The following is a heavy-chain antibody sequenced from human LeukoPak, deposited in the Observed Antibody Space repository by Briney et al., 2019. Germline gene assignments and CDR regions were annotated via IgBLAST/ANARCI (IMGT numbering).Heavy chain of an antibody. J-gene: IGHJ4*02. Sequence: GGSLRLSCAASGFIFSSYAMSWVRQAPGKGLEWVSAISGRGGSTYYADSVKGRFTISRDNSKNTLYLQMNSLRAEVTAVYYCAKAPGYDFWSGYREYYFDYWGQGTLVTVSS. V-gene: IGHV3-23*01. CDR3: AKAPGYDFWSGYREYYFDY. CDR2: ISGRGGST. CDR1: GFIFSSYA. D-gene: IGHD3-3*01.